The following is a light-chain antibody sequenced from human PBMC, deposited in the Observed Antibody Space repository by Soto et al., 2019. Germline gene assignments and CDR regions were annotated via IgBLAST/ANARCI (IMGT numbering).Light chain of an antibody. CDR3: QQYGSSPPIT. Sequence: IVLTQSPGTLSLSPGERATLSCRASQSVSSSYLAWYQQKPGQAPRLLIYGASSRATGIPDRFSGSGSGTDFTLTISRLAAEDFAVYYCQQYGSSPPITFGQGTRLEIK. J-gene: IGKJ5*01. CDR1: QSVSSSY. V-gene: IGKV3-20*01. CDR2: GAS.